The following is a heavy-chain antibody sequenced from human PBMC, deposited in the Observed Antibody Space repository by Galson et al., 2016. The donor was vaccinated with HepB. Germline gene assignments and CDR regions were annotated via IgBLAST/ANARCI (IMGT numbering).Heavy chain of an antibody. Sequence: SVKVSCKASGYTFTSYGISWVRQAPGQGLEWMGWIGAYNGDTNYAQKVQGRVTMTTDTSTSTAYMEIRSLTSDDTAVYYCARDRGFAEDTFDIWAKGQCSPSLQ. J-gene: IGHJ3*02. D-gene: IGHD2-15*01. CDR3: ARDRGFAEDTFDI. CDR2: IGAYNGDT. V-gene: IGHV1-18*01. CDR1: GYTFTSYG.